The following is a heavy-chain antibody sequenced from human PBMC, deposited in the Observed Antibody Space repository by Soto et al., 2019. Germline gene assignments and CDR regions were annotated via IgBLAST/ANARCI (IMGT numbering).Heavy chain of an antibody. Sequence: GGSLRLSCAASGFTFTRYSMNWVRQAPGKGLEWVSSISNTTNYIYYGDSMKGRFTISRDNAKNSLYLEMNSLRAEDTAVYYCARESEDLTSNFDYWGQGTLVTVSS. CDR1: GFTFTRYS. CDR2: ISNTTNYI. J-gene: IGHJ4*02. CDR3: ARESEDLTSNFDY. V-gene: IGHV3-21*06.